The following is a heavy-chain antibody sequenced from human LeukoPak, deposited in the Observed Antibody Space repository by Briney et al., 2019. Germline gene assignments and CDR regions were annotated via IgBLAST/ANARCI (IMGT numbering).Heavy chain of an antibody. CDR2: IYYSGST. D-gene: IGHD4-17*01. CDR1: GGSISSYY. Sequence: SQTLSLTCTVSGGSISSYYWSWIRQPPGEELEWIGYIYYSGSTNFDPSLKSRVTISVDTSKNQFSLKLSSVTAADTAVYYCARHDYGDYTGYWYFDLWGRGTLVTVSS. J-gene: IGHJ2*01. V-gene: IGHV4-59*08. CDR3: ARHDYGDYTGYWYFDL.